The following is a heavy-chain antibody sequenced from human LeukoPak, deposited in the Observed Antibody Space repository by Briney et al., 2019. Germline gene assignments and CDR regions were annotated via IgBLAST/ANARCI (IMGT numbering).Heavy chain of an antibody. V-gene: IGHV3-66*01. CDR2: FYASGGT. D-gene: IGHD5-12*01. CDR1: GFTFSSYG. Sequence: GGSLRLSCAASGFTFSSYGMHWVRQAPGKGLEWVSVFYASGGTYYTDSVKGRFTISRDTSTNSLYLQMNSLRAEDTAVYFCAAKGNGYTGIYVFAHWGQGTLVTVSS. CDR3: AAKGNGYTGIYVFAH. J-gene: IGHJ4*02.